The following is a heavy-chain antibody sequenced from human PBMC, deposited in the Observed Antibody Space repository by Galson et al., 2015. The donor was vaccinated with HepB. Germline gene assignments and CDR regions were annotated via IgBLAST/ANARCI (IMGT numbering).Heavy chain of an antibody. J-gene: IGHJ4*02. CDR3: ARRRETYYYDSSGYYPLFDY. Sequence: SVKVSCTASGGTFSSYAIRWVRQAPGQGLEWMGGIIPIFGTTNYAQKFQGRVTITADKSTSTAYMELSSLRAEDTAVYYCARRRETYYYDSSGYYPLFDYWGQGTLVTVSS. D-gene: IGHD3-22*01. CDR1: GGTFSSYA. V-gene: IGHV1-69*06. CDR2: IIPIFGTT.